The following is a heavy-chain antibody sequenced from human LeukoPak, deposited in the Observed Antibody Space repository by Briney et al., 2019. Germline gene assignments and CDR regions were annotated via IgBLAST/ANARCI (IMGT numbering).Heavy chain of an antibody. J-gene: IGHJ4*02. Sequence: SETLSLTCAVYGGSFSGYYWSWIRQPPGKGLEWIGEINHSGSTNYNPSLKSRVTISVGTSKNQFSLKLSSVTAADTAVYYCARRLRYSGSDYWGQGTLVTVSS. CDR3: ARRLRYSGSDY. V-gene: IGHV4-34*01. D-gene: IGHD3-9*01. CDR2: INHSGST. CDR1: GGSFSGYY.